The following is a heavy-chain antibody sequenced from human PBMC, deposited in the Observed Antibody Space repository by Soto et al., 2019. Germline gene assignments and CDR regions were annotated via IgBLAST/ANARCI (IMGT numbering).Heavy chain of an antibody. J-gene: IGHJ4*02. CDR3: AHTDPGYCSSTSCLTYVDY. Sequence: QITLKESGPTLVKPTQTLTLTCTFSGFSLSTSGVGVGGIRQPPGKALEWLALIYWNDDKRYSPSLKSRLTITKDTSKNQVVVTMTNMDPVDTDTYYCAHTDPGYCSSTSCLTYVDYWGQGTLVTVSS. CDR1: GFSLSTSGVG. CDR2: IYWNDDK. D-gene: IGHD2-2*01. V-gene: IGHV2-5*01.